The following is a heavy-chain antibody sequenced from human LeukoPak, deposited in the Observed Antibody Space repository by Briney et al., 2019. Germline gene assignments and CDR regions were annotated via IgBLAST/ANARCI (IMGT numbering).Heavy chain of an antibody. CDR1: GGSFSGYY. J-gene: IGHJ4*02. V-gene: IGHV4-34*01. D-gene: IGHD2-2*01. CDR2: INHSGST. Sequence: SETLSLTCGVYGGSFSGYYWSWIRQPPGKGLEWIGEINHSGSTNYNPSLKSRVTISVDTSKNQFSLKLSSVTAADTAVYYCARRANCSSTSCPLTTYYFDYWGQGTLVTVSS. CDR3: ARRANCSSTSCPLTTYYFDY.